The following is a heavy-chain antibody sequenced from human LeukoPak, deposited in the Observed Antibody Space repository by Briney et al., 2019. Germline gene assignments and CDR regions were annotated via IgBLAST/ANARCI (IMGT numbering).Heavy chain of an antibody. CDR1: GGTFSSYA. V-gene: IGHV1-69*05. J-gene: IGHJ4*02. Sequence: GASVKVSCRASGGTFSSYAISWVRQAPGQGLEWMGGIIPIFGTANYAQKFQGRVTITTDKSTSTAYMELSSLRSEDTAVYYCAREGRNMAFDYWGQGTLVTVSS. CDR3: AREGRNMAFDY. CDR2: IIPIFGTA. D-gene: IGHD5-24*01.